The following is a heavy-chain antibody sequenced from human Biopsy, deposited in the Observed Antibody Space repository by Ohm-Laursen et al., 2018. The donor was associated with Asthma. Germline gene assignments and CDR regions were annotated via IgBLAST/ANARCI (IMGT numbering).Heavy chain of an antibody. CDR2: VNTGNGDT. D-gene: IGHD3-9*01. Sequence: ASVKVSCKASGYTFIGCHIRWMRQAPGQRLEWMGWVNTGNGDTKYSQKFQGRVTITRDTSASTAYMELRSLRSEDTATYYCARTYYDFLTGQVKDVFGVWGQGTMVTVSS. CDR1: GYTFIGCH. J-gene: IGHJ3*01. V-gene: IGHV1-3*04. CDR3: ARTYYDFLTGQVKDVFGV.